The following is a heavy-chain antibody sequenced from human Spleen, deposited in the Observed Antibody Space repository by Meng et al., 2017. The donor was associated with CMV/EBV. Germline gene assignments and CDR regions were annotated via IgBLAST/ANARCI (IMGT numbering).Heavy chain of an antibody. D-gene: IGHD1-7*01. CDR3: ARRNYGNAFDI. V-gene: IGHV3-30*03. CDR2: IGFDGSSK. Sequence: GGSLRLSCAASGFTFNDYAMHWVRQAPGKGLEWVAVIGFDGSSKYYADSVKGRFTISRDNSKSTVHLQMSSLRAEDTAVYYCARRNYGNAFDIWGQGTMVTVSS. CDR1: GFTFNDYA. J-gene: IGHJ3*02.